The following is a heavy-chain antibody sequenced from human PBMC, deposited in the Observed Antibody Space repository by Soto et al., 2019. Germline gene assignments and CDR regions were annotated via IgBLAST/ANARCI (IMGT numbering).Heavy chain of an antibody. CDR2: TYYRSKWYN. CDR3: ARDVLVRGVIITGNYYYGMDV. Sequence: LSLTCAISGDSVSSNSAAWNWIRQSPSRGLEWLGRTYYRSKWYNDYAVSVKSRITINPDTSKNQFSLQLNSVTPEDTAVYYCARDVLVRGVIITGNYYYGMDVWGQGTTVTVSS. D-gene: IGHD3-10*01. CDR1: GDSVSSNSAA. J-gene: IGHJ6*02. V-gene: IGHV6-1*01.